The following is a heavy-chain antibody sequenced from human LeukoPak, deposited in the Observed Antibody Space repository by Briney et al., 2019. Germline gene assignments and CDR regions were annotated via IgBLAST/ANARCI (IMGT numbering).Heavy chain of an antibody. CDR3: ARAMVVAATNDAFDI. V-gene: IGHV4-59*12. CDR1: GDSISSFS. Sequence: SETLSLTCTVSGDSISSFSWSWIRQSPGKRLEWIGYLYYSGTANYNPSLRSRVTISSDTSKNQFSLKLSSVTAADTAVYYCARAMVVAATNDAFDIWGQGTMVTVSS. CDR2: LYYSGTA. J-gene: IGHJ3*02. D-gene: IGHD2-15*01.